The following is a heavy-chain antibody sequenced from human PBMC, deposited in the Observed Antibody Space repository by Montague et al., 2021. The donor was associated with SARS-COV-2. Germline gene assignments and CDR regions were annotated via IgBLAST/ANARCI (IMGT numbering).Heavy chain of an antibody. Sequence: SETLSLTCSVSGDSMSGSNSYWGWIRQPPGKGLESIGSISYTGGTSYNASLKSRVTMSVDTSKNEFSLRLSSVTASDTAVYYCARLYIQKTLVGASRRRWCDPGGQGTRVTVSS. CDR1: GDSMSGSNSY. CDR2: ISYTGGT. D-gene: IGHD1-26*01. CDR3: ARLYIQKTLVGASRRRWCDP. J-gene: IGHJ5*02. V-gene: IGHV4-39*01.